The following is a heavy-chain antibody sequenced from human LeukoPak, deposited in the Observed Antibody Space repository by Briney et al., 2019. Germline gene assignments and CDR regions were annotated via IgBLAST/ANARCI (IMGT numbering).Heavy chain of an antibody. J-gene: IGHJ4*02. CDR2: ISTSGSTT. Sequence: GGSLRLSCAASGFTFRDHDMNWIRQSPGKGLEWISYISTSGSTTSYADSVRGRFTISRDNARNSLHLQMNSLSADDTALYYCVRRFYGGNPVDFFDYWGQRTLVTVSS. V-gene: IGHV3-11*01. CDR3: VRRFYGGNPVDFFDY. D-gene: IGHD4-23*01. CDR1: GFTFRDHD.